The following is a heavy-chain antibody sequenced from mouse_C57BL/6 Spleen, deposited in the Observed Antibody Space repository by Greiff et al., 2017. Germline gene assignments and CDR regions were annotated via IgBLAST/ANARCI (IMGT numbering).Heavy chain of an antibody. D-gene: IGHD1-1*01. CDR3: ARYYGSSAWYFDG. V-gene: IGHV1-81*01. J-gene: IGHJ1*03. Sequence: QVQLKQSGAELARPGASVKLSCKASGYTFTRYGISWVKQSTGQGLEWIGEIYPRSGNTYYNEKFKGKAPLTADKSSSTAYMELRSLTSEDSAVYVCARYYGSSAWYFDGWGTGTTVTVSS. CDR1: GYTFTRYG. CDR2: IYPRSGNT.